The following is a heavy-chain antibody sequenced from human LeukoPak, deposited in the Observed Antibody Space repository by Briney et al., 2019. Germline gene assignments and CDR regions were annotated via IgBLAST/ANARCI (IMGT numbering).Heavy chain of an antibody. V-gene: IGHV6-1*01. CDR3: ARGDYYDSSGSPFDY. J-gene: IGHJ4*02. D-gene: IGHD3-22*01. CDR2: TYYRSKWYN. CDR1: GDSVSSNSAA. Sequence: SQTLSLICAISGDSVSSNSAAWNWIRQSPSRGLEWLGRTYYRSKWYNDYAISVKSRITINPDTSKNQFSLQLNSVTPEDTAVYYCARGDYYDSSGSPFDYWGQGTLVTVSS.